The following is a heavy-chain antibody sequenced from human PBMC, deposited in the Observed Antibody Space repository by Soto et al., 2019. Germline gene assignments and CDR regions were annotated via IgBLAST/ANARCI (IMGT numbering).Heavy chain of an antibody. CDR1: GGSVSSGSYY. V-gene: IGHV4-61*01. D-gene: IGHD5-12*01. CDR3: ARGFGRGWLQLTTFDN. Sequence: QVQLQESGPGLVKPSETLSLTCTVSGGSVSSGSYYWSWIRQPPGKGLEWIGYIYYSGSTNYNPSLMSRVTISADTSKNQFSLKLNSVTAADTAVYYCARGFGRGWLQLTTFDNWGQGTLVTASS. CDR2: IYYSGST. J-gene: IGHJ4*02.